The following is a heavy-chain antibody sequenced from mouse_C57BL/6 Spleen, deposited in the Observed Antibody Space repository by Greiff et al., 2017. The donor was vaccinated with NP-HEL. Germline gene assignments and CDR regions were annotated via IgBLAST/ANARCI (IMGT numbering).Heavy chain of an antibody. Sequence: EVMLVESGGGLVKPGGSLKLSCEASGFTFSDYGMHWVRQAPEKGLEWVAYISSGSSTIYYADTVKGRFTISRDNAKNTLFLQMTSLRSEDTAMYYCARGSSHWYVEFWGTGTTVTVSS. V-gene: IGHV5-17*01. CDR3: ARGSSHWYVEF. CDR1: GFTFSDYG. D-gene: IGHD1-1*01. J-gene: IGHJ1*03. CDR2: ISSGSSTI.